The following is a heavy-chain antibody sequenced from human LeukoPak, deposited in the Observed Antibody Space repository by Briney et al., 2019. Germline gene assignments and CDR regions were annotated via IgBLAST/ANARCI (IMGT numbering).Heavy chain of an antibody. CDR3: ARRPTYYYYGVDV. Sequence: GESLKISCQGSGYSFTSYWIGWVRQMPGKGLEWMGIIYPGDSDTRYSPSFQGQVTISADKSISTAYLQWSSLKASDTAMYYCARRPTYYYYGVDVWGQGTTVTVSS. CDR2: IYPGDSDT. J-gene: IGHJ6*02. V-gene: IGHV5-51*01. CDR1: GYSFTSYW.